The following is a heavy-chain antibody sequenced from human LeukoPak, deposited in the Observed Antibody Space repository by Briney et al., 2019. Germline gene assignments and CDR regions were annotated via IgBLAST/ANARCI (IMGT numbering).Heavy chain of an antibody. CDR2: INHSGST. D-gene: IGHD3-16*01. Sequence: PSETLSLTCAVYGGSFSGYYWSWIRQPPGKGLEWIGEINHSGSTNYNPSLKSRVTISVDTSKNQFSLKLSSVTAADTAVYYCARAVPSLDAFDIWGQGTMVTVSS. CDR1: GGSFSGYY. CDR3: ARAVPSLDAFDI. V-gene: IGHV4-34*01. J-gene: IGHJ3*02.